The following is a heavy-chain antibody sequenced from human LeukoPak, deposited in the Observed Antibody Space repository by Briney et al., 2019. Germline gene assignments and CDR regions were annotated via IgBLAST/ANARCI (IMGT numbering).Heavy chain of an antibody. Sequence: GGSLRLFCAASGFPFSSYWMSWVRRAPGKGLEWVANINQGGSEKYCVDSVKGRFTISRDNSKNSLYLQMNSLRAEDTAVYYCARDRHGETGDWCFDLWGRGTLVTVSS. CDR1: GFPFSSYW. D-gene: IGHD4-17*01. V-gene: IGHV3-7*01. CDR3: ARDRHGETGDWCFDL. J-gene: IGHJ2*01. CDR2: INQGGSEK.